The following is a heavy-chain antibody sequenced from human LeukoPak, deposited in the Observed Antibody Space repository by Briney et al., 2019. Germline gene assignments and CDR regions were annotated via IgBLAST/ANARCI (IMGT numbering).Heavy chain of an antibody. V-gene: IGHV3-23*01. D-gene: IGHD3-16*01. CDR2: ISGRGDYT. J-gene: IGHJ3*02. CDR1: GFTFGTYA. Sequence: PGGSLRLSCAASGFTFGTYAMTWVRQAPGKGLEWVSGISGRGDYTYYADSVKGRFTISRDISNNTLYLQMSSLRAEDTAVYYCARGGPWMIAFGGAPDAFDIWGQGTMVTVSS. CDR3: ARGGPWMIAFGGAPDAFDI.